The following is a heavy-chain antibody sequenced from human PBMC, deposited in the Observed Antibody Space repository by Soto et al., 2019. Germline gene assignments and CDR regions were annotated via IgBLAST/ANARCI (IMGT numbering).Heavy chain of an antibody. Sequence: PSETLSLTCTVSGGSISSYYWSWIRQPPGKGLEWIGYIYYSGSTNYNPSLKSRVTISVDTSKNQFSLKLSSVTAADTAVYYCARHGSQLVHGYFDYWGQGTLVTVSS. CDR1: GGSISSYY. V-gene: IGHV4-59*08. D-gene: IGHD6-13*01. CDR2: IYYSGST. CDR3: ARHGSQLVHGYFDY. J-gene: IGHJ4*02.